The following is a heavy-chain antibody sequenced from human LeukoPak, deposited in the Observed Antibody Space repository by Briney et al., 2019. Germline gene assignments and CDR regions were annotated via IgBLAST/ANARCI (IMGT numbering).Heavy chain of an antibody. CDR3: ARHRYSSSLSFFDI. CDR2: IYTSETT. V-gene: IGHV4-4*09. D-gene: IGHD2-2*01. Sequence: PSETLSLTCTVSGATISSYYWSWIRQPPGKGLEWIGYIYTSETTNFNPALRSRVTISIDTSKNQVSLRLSSVTAADTALYYCARHRYSSSLSFFDIWGQGMLVIVSS. J-gene: IGHJ4*02. CDR1: GATISSYY.